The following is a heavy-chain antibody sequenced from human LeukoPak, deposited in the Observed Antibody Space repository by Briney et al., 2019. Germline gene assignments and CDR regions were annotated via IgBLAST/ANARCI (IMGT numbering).Heavy chain of an antibody. CDR3: AGGCRSCPPVV. CDR2: IYSGGSA. D-gene: IGHD2-2*01. V-gene: IGHV3-53*01. J-gene: IGHJ4*02. Sequence: PGGSLRLSCAASGFTVSSNYMSWVRQAPGKGLEWVSVIYSGGSAYYADSVKGRFTISRDNSKNTLYLQMNSLRAEDTAVYYCAGGCRSCPPVVWGQGTLVTVSS. CDR1: GFTVSSNY.